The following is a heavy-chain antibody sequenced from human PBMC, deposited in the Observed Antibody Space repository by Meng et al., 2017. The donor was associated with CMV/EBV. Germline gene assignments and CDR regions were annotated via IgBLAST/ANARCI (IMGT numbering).Heavy chain of an antibody. V-gene: IGHV3-23*03. CDR3: AKFSQGSGSYYRRNYYYGMDV. Sequence: GESLKISCAASGFTFSSYAMSWVRQAPGKGLEWVSVNYSGGSSTYYADSVKGRFTISRDNSKNTLYLQMNSLRAEDTAVYYCAKFSQGSGSYYRRNYYYGMDVWGQGTTVTVSS. CDR2: NYSGGSST. CDR1: GFTFSSYA. D-gene: IGHD3-10*01. J-gene: IGHJ6*02.